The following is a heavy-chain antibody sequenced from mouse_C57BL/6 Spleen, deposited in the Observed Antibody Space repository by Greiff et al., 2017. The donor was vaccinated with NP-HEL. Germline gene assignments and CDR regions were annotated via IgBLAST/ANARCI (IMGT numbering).Heavy chain of an antibody. J-gene: IGHJ3*01. Sequence: VQLQQPGAELVKPGASVKLSCTASGYTFTSYWMQWVKQRPGQGLEWIGEIDPSDSYTNYNQKFKGKATLTVDTSSSTAYMQLSSLTSENSAVYYCARPGRLRLAWFAYWGQGTLVTVSA. CDR1: GYTFTSYW. D-gene: IGHD3-2*02. CDR2: IDPSDSYT. V-gene: IGHV1-50*01. CDR3: ARPGRLRLAWFAY.